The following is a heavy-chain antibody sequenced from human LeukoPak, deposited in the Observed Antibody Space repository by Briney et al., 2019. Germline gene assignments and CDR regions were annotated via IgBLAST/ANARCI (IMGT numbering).Heavy chain of an antibody. CDR3: AKGLAHTLNWFDP. CDR1: GFTFSSYW. Sequence: GGSLRLSCAASGFTFSSYWMSWVRQAPGKGLEWVANIKQDGREKYYVDSVKGRFTISRDNSKNTMYLQMNSLRAEDTAVYYCAKGLAHTLNWFDPWGQGTLVTVSS. J-gene: IGHJ5*02. V-gene: IGHV3-7*03. D-gene: IGHD3-9*01. CDR2: IKQDGREK.